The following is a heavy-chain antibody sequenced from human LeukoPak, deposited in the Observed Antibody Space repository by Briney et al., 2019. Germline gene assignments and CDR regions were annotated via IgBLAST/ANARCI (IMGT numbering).Heavy chain of an antibody. Sequence: GGSLRLSCAAPGFTFSSCSMNWVRQAPGKGLEWVSYVSSSSSTIYYADSVKGRFTISRDNAKNSLYLQMNSLRAEDTAVYYCARYTTSQRAFDIWGQGTMVTVSS. CDR1: GFTFSSCS. D-gene: IGHD2-2*01. CDR3: ARYTTSQRAFDI. J-gene: IGHJ3*02. V-gene: IGHV3-48*01. CDR2: VSSSSSTI.